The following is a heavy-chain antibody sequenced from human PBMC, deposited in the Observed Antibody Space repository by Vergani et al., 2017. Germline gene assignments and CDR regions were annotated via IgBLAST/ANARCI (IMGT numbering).Heavy chain of an antibody. CDR2: ISSDGSNK. CDR1: GFNFSVFG. D-gene: IGHD1-7*01. V-gene: IGHV3-30*18. CDR3: AKNGAITGATRIAFYL. J-gene: IGHJ3*01. Sequence: QVQLVESGGGVVQPGRSLRLSCLASGFNFSVFGMHWVRQTPGKGLEWVAVISSDGSNKYYGDSVKGRFTISRDNSKNTVYLQMSSLRAEDTAVYYCAKNGAITGATRIAFYLWVQGTMVTVSS.